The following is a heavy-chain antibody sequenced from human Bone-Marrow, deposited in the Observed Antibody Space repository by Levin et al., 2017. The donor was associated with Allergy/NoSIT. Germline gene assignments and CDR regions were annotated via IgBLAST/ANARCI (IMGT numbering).Heavy chain of an antibody. CDR3: ARQSDELPPYDEEWVEEHYFDH. CDR2: IYPGDSET. J-gene: IGHJ4*02. D-gene: IGHD3-3*01. CDR1: GYHFTDYW. Sequence: GASVKVSCQGSGYHFTDYWIGWVRQLPGKGLEWMGTIYPGDSETRSSPSFQGQVTFSVDKSMNTAYLQWDSLRASDTAMYYCARQSDELPPYDEEWVEEHYFDHWGQGTLVTVSS. V-gene: IGHV5-51*01.